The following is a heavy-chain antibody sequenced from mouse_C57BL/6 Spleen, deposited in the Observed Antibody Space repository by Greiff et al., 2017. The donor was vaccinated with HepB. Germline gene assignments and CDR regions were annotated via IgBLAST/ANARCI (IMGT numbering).Heavy chain of an antibody. D-gene: IGHD1-1*01. CDR2: IDPETGGT. J-gene: IGHJ2*01. CDR1: GYTFTDYE. Sequence: VQLQQSGAELVRPGASVTLSCKASGYTFTDYEMHWVKQTPVHGLEWIGAIDPETGGTAYNQKFKGKAILTADKSSSTAYMELRSLTSEDSAVYYCTHHGSSFDYWGQGTTLTVSS. CDR3: THHGSSFDY. V-gene: IGHV1-15*01.